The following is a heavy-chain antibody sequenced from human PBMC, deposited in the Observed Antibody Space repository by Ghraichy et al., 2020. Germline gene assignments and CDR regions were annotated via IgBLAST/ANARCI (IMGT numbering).Heavy chain of an antibody. CDR1: GGSISSGGYY. V-gene: IGHV4-31*03. Sequence: SETLSLTCTVSGGSISSGGYYWSWIRQHPGKGLEWIGYIYYSGSTYYNPSLKSRVTISVDTSKNQFSLKLSSVTAADTAVYYCARDHSQQLVSIRYYYGMDVWGQGTTVTVSS. CDR2: IYYSGST. CDR3: ARDHSQQLVSIRYYYGMDV. J-gene: IGHJ6*02. D-gene: IGHD6-13*01.